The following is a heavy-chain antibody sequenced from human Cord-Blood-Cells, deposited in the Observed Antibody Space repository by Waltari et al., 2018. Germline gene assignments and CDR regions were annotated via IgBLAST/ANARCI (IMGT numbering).Heavy chain of an antibody. CDR2: INHSGST. D-gene: IGHD5-18*01. J-gene: IGHJ3*02. Sequence: QVQLQQWGAGLLKPSETLSLTCAVDGGSFRGYYWSWIRQPPGKGLEWIGEINHSGSTNYTPSLKSRVTRSVDTSKNQFSLKLSSVTAADTAVYYCARAPLRIYIYGHDAFDIWGQGTMVTVSS. V-gene: IGHV4-34*01. CDR3: ARAPLRIYIYGHDAFDI. CDR1: GGSFRGYY.